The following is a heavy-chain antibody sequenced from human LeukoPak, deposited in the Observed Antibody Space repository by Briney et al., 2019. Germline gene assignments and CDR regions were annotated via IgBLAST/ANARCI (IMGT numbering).Heavy chain of an antibody. CDR3: ARDSTNSDFHNGMDV. D-gene: IGHD2-21*01. Sequence: NPGGSLRLSCAASGFTFSSYSMNWVRQAPEKGLEWVSSISGFGSYIYYADSVKGRFTISRDNAKNSLYLQMNSLRAEDTALYYCARDSTNSDFHNGMDVWGQGTTVTVSS. V-gene: IGHV3-21*01. CDR1: GFTFSSYS. CDR2: ISGFGSYI. J-gene: IGHJ6*02.